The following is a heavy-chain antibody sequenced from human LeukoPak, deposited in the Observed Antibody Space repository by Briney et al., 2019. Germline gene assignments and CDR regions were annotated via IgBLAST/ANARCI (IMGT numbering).Heavy chain of an antibody. D-gene: IGHD5/OR15-5a*01. Sequence: PSETLSLTCTVSGGSISSYYWSWIRQPPGKGLEWIGSIYYSGSTYYKPSLKSRVTISVDTSKNQFSLKLTSVTAADTAVYYCTRAPDSVGWFDPRGQGTPVTVSS. J-gene: IGHJ5*02. V-gene: IGHV4-59*05. CDR1: GGSISSYY. CDR2: IYYSGST. CDR3: TRAPDSVGWFDP.